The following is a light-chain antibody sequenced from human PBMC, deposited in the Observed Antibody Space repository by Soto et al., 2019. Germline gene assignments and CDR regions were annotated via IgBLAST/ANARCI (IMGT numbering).Light chain of an antibody. Sequence: DVQMTQSPCTLSASVGDRVTITCRASQSISSWLAWYQQKPGKAPKLLIYKASTLQSGVPSRLSGSGSGTEFTLAISSLQPYESATYYCQQYNDNRTFGQGTKVEIK. CDR1: QSISSW. J-gene: IGKJ1*01. V-gene: IGKV1-5*03. CDR3: QQYNDNRT. CDR2: KAS.